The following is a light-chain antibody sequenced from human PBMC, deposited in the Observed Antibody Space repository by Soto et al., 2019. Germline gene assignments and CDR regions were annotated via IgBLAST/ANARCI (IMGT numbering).Light chain of an antibody. Sequence: QSALTQPPSASGSPGQSVTISCTGTSSDVGGYNYVSWYQQHPGKAPKPMIYEVNKRPSGVPDRFSGSKSGNTASLTVSGLQAEDEADYYCSSHAGSNLVVFGGGTQLTVL. CDR3: SSHAGSNLVV. J-gene: IGLJ2*01. V-gene: IGLV2-8*01. CDR2: EVN. CDR1: SSDVGGYNY.